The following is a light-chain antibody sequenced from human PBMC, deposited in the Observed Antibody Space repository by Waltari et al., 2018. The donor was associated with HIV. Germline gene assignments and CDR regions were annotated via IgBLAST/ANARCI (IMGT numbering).Light chain of an antibody. Sequence: LTQSPPTLSLSPGERVTLSCRASQSLTANLAWYQQRPGQAPRLLIYGASSRATDIPARFTGSGSGTDYTLTISSVQSEDSAVYYCQQNIHWPPYTFGQGTKL. CDR2: GAS. V-gene: IGKV3-15*01. CDR1: QSLTAN. CDR3: QQNIHWPPYT. J-gene: IGKJ2*01.